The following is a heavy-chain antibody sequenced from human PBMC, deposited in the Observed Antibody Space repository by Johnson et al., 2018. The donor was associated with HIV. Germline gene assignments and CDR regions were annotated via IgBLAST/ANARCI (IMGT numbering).Heavy chain of an antibody. CDR1: GFTFSSYG. Sequence: VQLVESGGGLVQPGGSLRLSCAASGFTFSSYGMHWVRQAPGKGLEWVSIVYSGGNTYYTDSVKGRFTISRDNSKNTLYLQMNSLRAEDTAVYYCARVGASRFDAFHVWGQGTMVTVSS. CDR2: VYSGGNT. J-gene: IGHJ3*01. CDR3: ARVGASRFDAFHV. D-gene: IGHD3-16*01. V-gene: IGHV3-66*01.